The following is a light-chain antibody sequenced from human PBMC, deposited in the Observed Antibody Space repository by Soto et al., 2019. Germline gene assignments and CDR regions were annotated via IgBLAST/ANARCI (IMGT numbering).Light chain of an antibody. Sequence: DIQMTQSPSTLSASVGDRVTITCRASQSISSWLAWYRQKPGTAPNLLIYKASTLQGGVPSRFSGSGSGTKFTLTISSLQPDASAIYYCQPYSDNWTFGQGTKV. V-gene: IGKV1-5*03. CDR1: QSISSW. J-gene: IGKJ1*01. CDR3: QPYSDNWT. CDR2: KAS.